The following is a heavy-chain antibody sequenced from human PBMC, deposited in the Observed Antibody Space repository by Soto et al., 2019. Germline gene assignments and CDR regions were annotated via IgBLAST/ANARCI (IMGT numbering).Heavy chain of an antibody. CDR3: ASGLGGTWFDP. D-gene: IGHD1-1*01. J-gene: IGHJ5*02. CDR2: ISYDGSNK. Sequence: PGGSLRLSCAASGFTFSSYGMHWVRQAPGKGLEWVAVISYDGSNKYYADSVKGRFTISRDNSKNTLYLQMNSLRAEDTAVYYCASGLGGTWFDPWGQGTLVTVSS. V-gene: IGHV3-30*03. CDR1: GFTFSSYG.